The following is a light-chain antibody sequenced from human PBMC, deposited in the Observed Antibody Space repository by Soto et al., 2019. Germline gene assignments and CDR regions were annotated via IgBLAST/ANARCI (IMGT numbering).Light chain of an antibody. CDR2: TNN. J-gene: IGLJ1*01. CDR3: ATWDDSLSGYV. V-gene: IGLV1-44*01. CDR1: SSNIGSNP. Sequence: QSVLTQPPSASGTPGQRVTISCSGSSSNIGSNPVNWYRQHLPGTAPKVLILTNNQRPSGVPDRFSGPKSGTSASLAISGLQSEDEADYYCATWDDSLSGYVFGTGTKLTVL.